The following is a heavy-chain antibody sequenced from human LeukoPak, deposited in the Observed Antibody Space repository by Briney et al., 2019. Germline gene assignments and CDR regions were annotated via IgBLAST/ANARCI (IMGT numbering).Heavy chain of an antibody. CDR3: ARDKYSSSWYRIVDAFDI. J-gene: IGHJ3*02. Sequence: ASVKVSCKASGGTFSSYAISWVRQAPGQGLEWMGRIIPILGIANYAQKFQGRVTITADKSTSTAYMELSSLRSEDTAVYYCARDKYSSSWYRIVDAFDIWGQGTMVTVSS. V-gene: IGHV1-69*04. CDR1: GGTFSSYA. D-gene: IGHD6-13*01. CDR2: IIPILGIA.